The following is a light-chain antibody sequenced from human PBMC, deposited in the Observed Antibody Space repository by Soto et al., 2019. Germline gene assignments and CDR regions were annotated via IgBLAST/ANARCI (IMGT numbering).Light chain of an antibody. CDR2: EVS. CDR1: SSDVGGYNY. V-gene: IGLV2-8*01. Sequence: QSVLTQPPSASGSPGQSVTISCTGTSSDVGGYNYVSWYQQHPGEAPKLMIYEVSKRPSGVPDRFSGSKSGNTASLTVSGLQAEDEAVYYCSSYAGSNNFVFGTGTMVTAL. J-gene: IGLJ1*01. CDR3: SSYAGSNNFV.